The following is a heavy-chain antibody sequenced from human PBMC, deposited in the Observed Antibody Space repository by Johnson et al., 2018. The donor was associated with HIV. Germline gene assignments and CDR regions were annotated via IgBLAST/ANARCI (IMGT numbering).Heavy chain of an antibody. V-gene: IGHV3-11*04. CDR3: ARNIAGAGRGAFDI. D-gene: IGHD6-19*01. Sequence: QVQLVESGGGLVKPEGSLRLSCAASGFTFSDYYMSWIRQAPGKGLEWVSYISSGGNSIHYADSVKGRFTISRDNVKNTRYRQMNSLRAGDTAVYYCARNIAGAGRGAFDIWGQGTMVTVSS. J-gene: IGHJ3*02. CDR1: GFTFSDYY. CDR2: ISSGGNSI.